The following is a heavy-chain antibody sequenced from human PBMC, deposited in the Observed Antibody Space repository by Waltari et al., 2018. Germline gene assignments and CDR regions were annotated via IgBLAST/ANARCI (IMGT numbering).Heavy chain of an antibody. CDR3: VAGNFSPDF. CDR1: GGTFSTYA. V-gene: IGHV1-69*10. J-gene: IGHJ4*02. Sequence: QVQLVQSGAEVRKPGSSVKVSCKASGGTFSTYAISWVRQAPGQGLEWMGGKYSRRVQDRLTITADTSTTSAYMELSSLISEDTAIYYCVAGNFSPDFWGQGTLVTVSS.